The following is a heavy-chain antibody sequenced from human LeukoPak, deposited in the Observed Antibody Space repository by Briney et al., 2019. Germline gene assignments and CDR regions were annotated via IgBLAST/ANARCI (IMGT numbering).Heavy chain of an antibody. CDR2: IRSKAYGGTT. CDR3: TRDGVVGATTNDAFDI. Sequence: GGSLRLSCTASGFTFGDYAMSWVRQAPGKGLEWVGFIRSKAYGGTTEYAASVKGRFTISRDDSKSIAYLQMNSLKTEDTAVYYCTRDGVVGATTNDAFDIWGQGTMVTVSS. CDR1: GFTFGDYA. J-gene: IGHJ3*02. D-gene: IGHD1-26*01. V-gene: IGHV3-49*04.